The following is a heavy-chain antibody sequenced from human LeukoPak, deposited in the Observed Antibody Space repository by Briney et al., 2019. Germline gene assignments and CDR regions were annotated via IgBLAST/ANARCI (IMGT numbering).Heavy chain of an antibody. V-gene: IGHV1-2*02. CDR2: INANTGVT. D-gene: IGHD7-27*01. Sequence: GASMKVSCKTSGFTFTGHYMHWLRQAPGQGLEWMGWINANTGVTHYAVKFQGGVTITRDTSISTVYMDLSSLQSDDTAVYYCARDHNWGPDYWGQGTLVLVSS. CDR1: GFTFTGHY. CDR3: ARDHNWGPDY. J-gene: IGHJ4*02.